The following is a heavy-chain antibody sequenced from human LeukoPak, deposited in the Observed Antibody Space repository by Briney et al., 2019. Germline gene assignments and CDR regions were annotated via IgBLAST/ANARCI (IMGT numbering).Heavy chain of an antibody. V-gene: IGHV4-39*01. D-gene: IGHD6-19*01. CDR1: GGSISSSSYY. Sequence: SSETLSLTCTVSGGSISSSSYYWGWIRQPPGKGLEWIGSIYYSGSTYYNASLKSRVTISVDTSKNQFSLKLSSVTAADTAVFYCARASSGWLAWFDPWGQGTLVTVSS. CDR2: IYYSGST. J-gene: IGHJ5*02. CDR3: ARASSGWLAWFDP.